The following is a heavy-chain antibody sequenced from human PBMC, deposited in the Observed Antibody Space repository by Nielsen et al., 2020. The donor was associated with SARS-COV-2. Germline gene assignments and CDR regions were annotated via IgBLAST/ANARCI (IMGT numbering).Heavy chain of an antibody. J-gene: IGHJ3*02. CDR2: IYPGDSDT. Sequence: GESLKISCQGSGYSFTSYWIGWVRQMPGKGLEWMGIIYPGDSDTRYSPSFPGQVTISADKSISTAYLQWSSLKASDTAMYYCARRQHSGSSSYAFDIWGQGTMVTVSS. CDR3: ARRQHSGSSSYAFDI. CDR1: GYSFTSYW. V-gene: IGHV5-51*01. D-gene: IGHD1-26*01.